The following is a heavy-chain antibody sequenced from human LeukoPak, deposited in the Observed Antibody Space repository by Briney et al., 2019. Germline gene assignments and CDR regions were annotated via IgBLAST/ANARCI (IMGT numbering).Heavy chain of an antibody. D-gene: IGHD3-22*01. CDR3: AKSGSYYHIYYFDY. V-gene: IGHV3-23*01. CDR1: GFTFSSYA. J-gene: IGHJ4*02. Sequence: GGSLRLSCAASGFTFSSYAMSWVRQAPGKGLEWVSTISGTYDSTYYADSVKGRFTISRDNSKNTLYLQMYSLRAEDTAVYYCAKSGSYYHIYYFDYWGQGTLVTVSS. CDR2: ISGTYDST.